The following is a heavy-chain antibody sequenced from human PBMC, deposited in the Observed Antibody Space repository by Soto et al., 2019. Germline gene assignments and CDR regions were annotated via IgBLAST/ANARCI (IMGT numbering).Heavy chain of an antibody. CDR1: GDSVSSNSAG. J-gene: IGHJ4*01. Sequence: PSQTLSLTCAITGDSVSSNSAGRSWVRQSPSRGLEWLGRTYYRSKWYYEYAVSVRGRITINPDTSKNQYSPQLNSVTPEDTAVYFCARGEQYSGRIFDYWGQGTLVTVSS. CDR2: TYYRSKWYY. D-gene: IGHD1-26*01. CDR3: ARGEQYSGRIFDY. V-gene: IGHV6-1*01.